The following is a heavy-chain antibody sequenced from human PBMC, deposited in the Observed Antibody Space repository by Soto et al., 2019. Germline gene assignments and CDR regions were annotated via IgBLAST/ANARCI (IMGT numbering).Heavy chain of an antibody. D-gene: IGHD5-18*01. CDR3: ARVTAMALPDA. Sequence: QVQLVQSGTEVKKPGASVKVSCKASGYTFTSYAISWVRQAPGQGLEWMGWINPYNGNTNYAQKLQGRVTMTTDTSTSTAYMELRSLRADGTAVYYCARVTAMALPDAWGQGTLVTVSS. CDR2: INPYNGNT. V-gene: IGHV1-18*01. CDR1: GYTFTSYA. J-gene: IGHJ4*02.